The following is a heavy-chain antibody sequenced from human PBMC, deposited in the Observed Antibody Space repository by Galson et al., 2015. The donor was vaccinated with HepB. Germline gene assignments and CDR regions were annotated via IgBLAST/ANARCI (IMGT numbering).Heavy chain of an antibody. J-gene: IGHJ6*02. Sequence: CAISGDSVSNNNVAWYWIRQSPSRGLEWLGRTYYRSKWSNDYAISVKSRITINPDTSKNQFSLHLNAVTPEDTAVYYCARDNIAARRDAMDVWGQGTTVTVSS. CDR1: GDSVSNNNVA. V-gene: IGHV6-1*01. CDR2: TYYRSKWSN. D-gene: IGHD6-6*01. CDR3: ARDNIAARRDAMDV.